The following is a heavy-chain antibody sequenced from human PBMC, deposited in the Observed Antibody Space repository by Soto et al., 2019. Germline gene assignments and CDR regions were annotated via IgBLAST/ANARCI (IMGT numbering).Heavy chain of an antibody. Sequence: EVQLLESGGGLVQPGGSLRLSCAASGFTFSSYAMRWVRQAPGKGLEWVSAISGSGGSKYYADSVKGRFTISRDNSKNTLYLQMNSLRAEDTAVYYCANSPLWFGELSDYWGQGTLVTVSS. D-gene: IGHD3-10*01. CDR1: GFTFSSYA. CDR3: ANSPLWFGELSDY. V-gene: IGHV3-23*01. CDR2: ISGSGGSK. J-gene: IGHJ4*02.